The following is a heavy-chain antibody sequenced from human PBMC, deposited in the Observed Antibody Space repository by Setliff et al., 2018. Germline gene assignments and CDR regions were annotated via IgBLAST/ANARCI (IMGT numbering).Heavy chain of an antibody. CDR1: GFRFSRYW. Sequence: GSLRLSCAASGFRFSRYWMSWVRQAPGKGLEWVANIKEDGSDKYYADSVKGRFTISRDNAKNSLFLQMNSLRAEDTAVYYCAGDPPQSGFAFDIWGQGTLVTVSS. D-gene: IGHD3-10*01. V-gene: IGHV3-7*01. J-gene: IGHJ3*02. CDR2: IKEDGSDK. CDR3: AGDPPQSGFAFDI.